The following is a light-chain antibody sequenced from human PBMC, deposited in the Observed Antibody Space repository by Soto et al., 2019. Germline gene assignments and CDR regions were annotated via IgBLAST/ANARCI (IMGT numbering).Light chain of an antibody. CDR2: WAS. Sequence: DIEMTESADSLAVKMGERATITCKPSQSVLFRFGNKNHLAWYQQKPGQPPKVLIYWASTRESGVPDRFSGSGSGTDFTLTISSLQAEDFAVYYCQQHSNWPPIPFGQGTRLAIK. V-gene: IGKV4-1*01. J-gene: IGKJ5*01. CDR1: QSVLFRFGNKNH. CDR3: QQHSNWPPIP.